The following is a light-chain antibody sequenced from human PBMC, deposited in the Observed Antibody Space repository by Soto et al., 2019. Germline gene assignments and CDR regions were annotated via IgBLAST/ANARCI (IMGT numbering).Light chain of an antibody. V-gene: IGKV1-5*01. J-gene: IGKJ1*01. CDR3: QQYNSFSWT. CDR1: QSISSW. CDR2: DAS. Sequence: DIQMTQSPSTLSASVGDRVTITCRASQSISSWLAWYQQKPEKAPKLLIYDASSLESGVPSRFSGSGSGTEFTLTISSLQPDDFVTYYCQQYNSFSWTFGQGTKVEIK.